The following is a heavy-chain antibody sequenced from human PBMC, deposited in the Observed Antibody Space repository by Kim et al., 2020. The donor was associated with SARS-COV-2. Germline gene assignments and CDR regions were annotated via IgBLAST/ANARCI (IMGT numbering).Heavy chain of an antibody. D-gene: IGHD6-19*01. J-gene: IGHJ3*02. Sequence: ADSLNGRFTISRDNSKNTLYLQMNSLRAEDTAVYYCAKDGGIAVAGLSGIWGQGTMVTVSS. V-gene: IGHV3-23*01. CDR3: AKDGGIAVAGLSGI.